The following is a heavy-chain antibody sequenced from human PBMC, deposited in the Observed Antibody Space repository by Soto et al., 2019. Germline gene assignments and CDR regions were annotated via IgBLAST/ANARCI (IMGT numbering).Heavy chain of an antibody. CDR3: ARVGAAGVQLNRGVDY. CDR2: INTASSKI. D-gene: IGHD6-13*01. V-gene: IGHV3-48*02. CDR1: GITFSAYN. Sequence: GGSLRLSCVPSGITFSAYNMIWVRQAPGKGLEWLSYINTASSKIYYADSVKGRFTISRDNAKDSLFLQMNSLRDEDTAVYYCARVGAAGVQLNRGVDYWGQGTLVTVSS. J-gene: IGHJ4*02.